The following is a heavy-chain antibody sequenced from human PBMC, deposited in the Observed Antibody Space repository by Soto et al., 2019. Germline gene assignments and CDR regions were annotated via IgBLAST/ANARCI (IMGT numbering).Heavy chain of an antibody. V-gene: IGHV4-31*03. J-gene: IGHJ6*02. CDR3: AREGGYYGSGRYYNRNGYGMDV. CDR2: IYYSGST. D-gene: IGHD3-10*01. CDR1: GGSISSGGYY. Sequence: QVQLQESGPGLVKPSQTLSLTCTVSGGSISSGGYYWSWIRQHPGKGLEWIGYIYYSGSTYYNPSLKSRVTISVDTSKNQSSLKLSALTAADTAVYYCAREGGYYGSGRYYNRNGYGMDVWGQGTTVTVS.